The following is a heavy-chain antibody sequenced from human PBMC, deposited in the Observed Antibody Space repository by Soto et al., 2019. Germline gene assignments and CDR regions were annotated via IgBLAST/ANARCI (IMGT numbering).Heavy chain of an antibody. CDR2: IDYSGST. D-gene: IGHD4-17*01. Sequence: PSETLSLTCAVSGGSISSYYWSWIRQPPGKGLEWIGYIDYSGSTNYNPSLKSRGTISVDTSKNQFSLKLSSVTAADTAVYYCARRYGPGFDYWGQGTLVTVS. CDR1: GGSISSYY. CDR3: ARRYGPGFDY. J-gene: IGHJ4*02. V-gene: IGHV4-59*08.